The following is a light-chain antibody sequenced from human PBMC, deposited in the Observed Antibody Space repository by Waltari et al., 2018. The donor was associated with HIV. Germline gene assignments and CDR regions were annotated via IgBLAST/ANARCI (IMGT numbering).Light chain of an antibody. CDR3: SSYTSRSTVL. J-gene: IGLJ2*01. Sequence: QSALTQPPSVSGSPGQSVTISCTGTSSDVGSYNHVSWYQQSPGTAPKLMIYEVSNRPSGVPDRFSGSKSGNTASLTISGLQAEDEADYYCSSYTSRSTVLFGGGTKVTVL. CDR2: EVS. V-gene: IGLV2-18*02. CDR1: SSDVGSYNH.